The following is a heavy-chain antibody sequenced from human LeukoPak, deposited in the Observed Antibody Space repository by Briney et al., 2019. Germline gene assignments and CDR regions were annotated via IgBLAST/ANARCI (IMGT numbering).Heavy chain of an antibody. J-gene: IGHJ4*02. CDR1: GFTFSSYG. CDR3: ARGYGSGNDFDY. Sequence: GGSLRPSCAASGFTFSSYGMHWVRQAPGKGLEWVAVIWYDGSNKYYADSVKGRFTISRDNSKNTLYLQMNSLRAEDTAVYYCARGYGSGNDFDYWGQGTLVTVSS. CDR2: IWYDGSNK. V-gene: IGHV3-33*01. D-gene: IGHD3-10*01.